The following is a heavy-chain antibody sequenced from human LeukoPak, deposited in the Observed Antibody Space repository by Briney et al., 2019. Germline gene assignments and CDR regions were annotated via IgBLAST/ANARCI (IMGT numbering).Heavy chain of an antibody. Sequence: GSLRLSCVASGFTFSRYGMHWVRQAPGKGLEWIGEIYHSGSTNYNPSLKSRVTISVDKPKNQFSLKLSSVTAADTAVYYCARDTEWLTDWGQGTLVTVSS. D-gene: IGHD5-12*01. J-gene: IGHJ4*02. CDR3: ARDTEWLTD. V-gene: IGHV4-4*02. CDR2: IYHSGST. CDR1: GFTFSRYG.